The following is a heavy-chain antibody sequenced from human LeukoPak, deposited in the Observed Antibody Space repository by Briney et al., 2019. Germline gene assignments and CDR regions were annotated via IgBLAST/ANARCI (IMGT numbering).Heavy chain of an antibody. Sequence: SETLSLTCTVSGGSISSYYWSWIRQPPGKGLEWIGYIYYSGSTNYNPSLKSRVTISVDTPKNQFSLKLSSVTAADTAVYYCARGSGWFREFVYWGQGTLVTVSS. D-gene: IGHD6-19*01. CDR2: IYYSGST. CDR3: ARGSGWFREFVY. V-gene: IGHV4-59*01. J-gene: IGHJ4*02. CDR1: GGSISSYY.